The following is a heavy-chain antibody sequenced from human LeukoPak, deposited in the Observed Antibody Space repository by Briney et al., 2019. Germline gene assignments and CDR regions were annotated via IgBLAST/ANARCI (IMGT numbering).Heavy chain of an antibody. CDR1: GFTFSNYD. V-gene: IGHV3-13*01. J-gene: IGHJ6*02. CDR2: IGTVGDT. D-gene: IGHD2/OR15-2a*01. CDR3: LRDCNNIRCSGARMDV. Sequence: GGSLRLSCAASGFTFSNYDTHWVRQATGKGLEWVSSIGTVGDTYYSDSVKGRFTISRENAKNSWYLQMSSLRAGDTAVYYCLRDCNNIRCSGARMDVWARGPRSSSP.